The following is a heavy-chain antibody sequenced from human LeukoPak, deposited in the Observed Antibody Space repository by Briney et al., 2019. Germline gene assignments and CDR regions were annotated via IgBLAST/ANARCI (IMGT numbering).Heavy chain of an antibody. J-gene: IGHJ4*02. D-gene: IGHD7-27*01. CDR1: GGSISSSSYY. CDR3: ARGSTGDENYFDY. V-gene: IGHV4-39*07. Sequence: SQTLSLTCTVSGGSISSSSYYWGWIRQPPGKGLEWIGSIYYSGSTNYNPSLKSRVTISVDTSKNQFSLKLSSVTAADTAVYYCARGSTGDENYFDYWGQGTLVAVSS. CDR2: IYYSGST.